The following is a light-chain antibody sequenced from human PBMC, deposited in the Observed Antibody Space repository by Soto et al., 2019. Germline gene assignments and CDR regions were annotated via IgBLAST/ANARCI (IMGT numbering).Light chain of an antibody. CDR1: QSVTSSY. CDR3: QQYGSSPPLA. Sequence: EIVLTQSPGTLSLSPGERATLSCRASQSVTSSYLAWYQQKPGQPPRLLIYRASSRATDIPDRFSGSGSGTHFTLTISRLEPEDFAVYYCQQYGSSPPLAFGGGTKVEIK. V-gene: IGKV3-20*01. CDR2: RAS. J-gene: IGKJ4*01.